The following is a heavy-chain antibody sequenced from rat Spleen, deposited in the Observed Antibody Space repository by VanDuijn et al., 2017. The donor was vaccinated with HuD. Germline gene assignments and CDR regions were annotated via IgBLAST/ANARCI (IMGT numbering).Heavy chain of an antibody. V-gene: IGHV5-25*01. Sequence: EVQLVESGGGLVQPGRSLKLSCAASGFTFSNYDMAWVRQAPTKGLEWVASITNSGDNTYYRDSVKGRFTISRDNAKSTLYLQMDSLRSEDTATYYCATDGYYDGTYHHRYFDYWGQGVMVAVSS. CDR3: ATDGYYDGTYHHRYFDY. D-gene: IGHD1-12*02. CDR1: GFTFSNYD. CDR2: ITNSGDNT. J-gene: IGHJ2*01.